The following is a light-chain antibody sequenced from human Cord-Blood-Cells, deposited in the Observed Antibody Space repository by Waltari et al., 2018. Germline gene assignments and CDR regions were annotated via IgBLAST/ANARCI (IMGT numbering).Light chain of an antibody. J-gene: IGKJ1*01. Sequence: DIQMPQSPSSLSASVGGRVPITCRASQSISSYLNWYQQKPGKAPKLLIYAASSLQSGVPSRFSGSGSGTDFTLTISSLQPEDFATYYCQQSYSTPRTFGQGTKVEIK. V-gene: IGKV1-39*01. CDR1: QSISSY. CDR2: AAS. CDR3: QQSYSTPRT.